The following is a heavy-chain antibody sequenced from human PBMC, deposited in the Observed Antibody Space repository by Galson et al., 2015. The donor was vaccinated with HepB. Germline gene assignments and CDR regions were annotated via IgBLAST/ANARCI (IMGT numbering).Heavy chain of an antibody. CDR3: ARDLEIGDYYYYGMDV. J-gene: IGHJ6*02. D-gene: IGHD3-16*01. CDR1: GFTFSSYA. Sequence: SLRLSCAASGFTFSSYAMHWVRQAPGKGLEWVAVISYDGSNKYYADSVKGRFTISRDNSKNTLYLQMNSLRAEDTAVYYCARDLEIGDYYYYGMDVWGQGTTVTVSS. CDR2: ISYDGSNK. V-gene: IGHV3-30-3*01.